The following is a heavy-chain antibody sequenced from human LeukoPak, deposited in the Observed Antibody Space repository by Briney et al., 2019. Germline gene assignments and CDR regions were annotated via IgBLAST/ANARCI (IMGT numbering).Heavy chain of an antibody. D-gene: IGHD3-10*01. CDR1: GYSISSGYY. Sequence: SETLSLTCTVSGYSISSGYYWGWIRQPPGKGLEWIGSIYHSGSTYYNPSLKSRVTISVDTSKNQFSLKLSSVTAADTAVYYCASVIRITMVRGGTIDYWGQGTLVTVSS. J-gene: IGHJ4*02. V-gene: IGHV4-38-2*02. CDR3: ASVIRITMVRGGTIDY. CDR2: IYHSGST.